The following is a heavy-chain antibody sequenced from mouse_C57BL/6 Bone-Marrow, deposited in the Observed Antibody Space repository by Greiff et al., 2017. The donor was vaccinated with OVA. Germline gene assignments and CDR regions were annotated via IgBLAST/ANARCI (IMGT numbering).Heavy chain of an antibody. Sequence: DVMLVESGGGLVQPGGSLSLSCAASGFTFTDYYMSWVRQPPGKALEWLGFIRNKANGYTTEYSASVKGRFTISRDNSQSILYLQMNALRAEDSATYYCAISPYLGYAMDYWGQGTSVTVSS. D-gene: IGHD4-1*01. CDR2: IRNKANGYTT. CDR3: AISPYLGYAMDY. V-gene: IGHV7-3*01. CDR1: GFTFTDYY. J-gene: IGHJ4*01.